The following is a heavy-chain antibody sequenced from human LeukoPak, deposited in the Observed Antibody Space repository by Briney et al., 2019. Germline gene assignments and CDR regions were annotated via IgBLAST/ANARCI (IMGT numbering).Heavy chain of an antibody. CDR1: GFTFDDYA. J-gene: IGHJ4*02. CDR2: ISYDGSNK. Sequence: GGSLRLSCAASGFTFDDYAMHWVRQAPGKGLEWVAVISYDGSNKYYADSVKGRFTISRDNSKNTLYLQMNSLRAEDTAVYYCASDSSRMLLDYWGQGTLVTVSS. CDR3: ASDSSRMLLDY. D-gene: IGHD2-2*01. V-gene: IGHV3-30-3*01.